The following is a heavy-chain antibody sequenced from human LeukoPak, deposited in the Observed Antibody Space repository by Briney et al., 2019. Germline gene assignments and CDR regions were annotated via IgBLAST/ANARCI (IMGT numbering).Heavy chain of an antibody. Sequence: PSETLSLTCGVSGGPLGRFYWTWIRQAPGKGLEWIGEVNHSGSANYNPSLKSRVTISLDASQNQFSLSLSSVTAADTAVYFCAKGVDFTAHFARWGQGTRVTVSS. CDR3: AKGVDFTAHFAR. D-gene: IGHD3-3*01. CDR1: GGPLGRFY. V-gene: IGHV4-34*01. CDR2: VNHSGSA. J-gene: IGHJ4*02.